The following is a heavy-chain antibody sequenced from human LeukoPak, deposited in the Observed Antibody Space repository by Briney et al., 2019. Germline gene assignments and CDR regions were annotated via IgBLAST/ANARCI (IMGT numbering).Heavy chain of an antibody. J-gene: IGHJ3*02. Sequence: SETLSLTCTVSGGSISSYYWSWIRQPPGKGLEWIGYIYYSGSTNYNPSLKSRVTISVDTSKNQFSLKLSSVTAADTAVYYCARGVDYGDYGVGPNDAFDIWGQGTMVTVSS. V-gene: IGHV4-59*01. CDR2: IYYSGST. D-gene: IGHD4-17*01. CDR1: GGSISSYY. CDR3: ARGVDYGDYGVGPNDAFDI.